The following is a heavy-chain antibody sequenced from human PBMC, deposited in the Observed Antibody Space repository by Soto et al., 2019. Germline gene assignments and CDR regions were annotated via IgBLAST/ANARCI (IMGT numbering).Heavy chain of an antibody. CDR3: ARDPNCSGGSCPGGFDY. CDR1: GYTFTGYY. V-gene: IGHV1-2*04. J-gene: IGHJ4*02. CDR2: INPNSGGT. Sequence: GASVKVSCKASGYTFTGYYMHWVRQAPGQGLEWMGWINPNSGGTNYAQKFQGWVTMTRDTSISTAYMELSRLRSDDTAVYYCARDPNCSGGSCPGGFDYWGQGTLVTVSS. D-gene: IGHD2-15*01.